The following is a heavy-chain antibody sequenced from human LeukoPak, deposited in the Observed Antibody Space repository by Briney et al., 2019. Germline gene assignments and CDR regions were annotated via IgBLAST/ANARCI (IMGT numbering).Heavy chain of an antibody. V-gene: IGHV3-73*01. J-gene: IGHJ4*02. D-gene: IGHD5-18*01. Sequence: GGSLRLYCAASGFTFSGSAMHWVRQASGKGLEWVGRIRSKANSYATAYAASVKGRFTISRDDSKNTAYLQMNSLKTEDTAVYYCTSRGYSYGSPSYYFDYWGQGTLVTVSS. CDR2: IRSKANSYAT. CDR3: TSRGYSYGSPSYYFDY. CDR1: GFTFSGSA.